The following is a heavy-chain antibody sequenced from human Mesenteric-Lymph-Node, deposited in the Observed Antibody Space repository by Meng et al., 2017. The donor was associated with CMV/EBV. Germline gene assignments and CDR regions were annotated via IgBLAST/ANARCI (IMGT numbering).Heavy chain of an antibody. Sequence: SETLSLTCTVSGGSISSSSYYWGWIRQPPGKGLEWIGSIYHSGSTYYNPSLKSRVTISVDTSKNQFSLKLSSVTAADTAVYYCARDWSPQGYYYYYGMDVWGQGTTVTVSS. V-gene: IGHV4-39*07. CDR1: GGSISSSSYY. J-gene: IGHJ6*02. CDR3: ARDWSPQGYYYYYGMDV. CDR2: IYHSGST.